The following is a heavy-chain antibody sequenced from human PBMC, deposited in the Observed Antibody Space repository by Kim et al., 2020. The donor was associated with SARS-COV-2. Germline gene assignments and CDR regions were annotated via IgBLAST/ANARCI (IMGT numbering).Heavy chain of an antibody. CDR3: ASETAAGSYHYYYYGMDV. V-gene: IGHV1-18*01. CDR2: ISAYNGNT. CDR1: GYTFTSYG. J-gene: IGHJ6*02. Sequence: ASVKDSCKAAGYTFTSYGISWVRQAPGQGLEWMGWISAYNGNTNYAQKLQGRVTMTTDTSTSTAYMELRSLRSDDTAVYYCASETAAGSYHYYYYGMDVWGQGTTVTVSS. D-gene: IGHD1-26*01.